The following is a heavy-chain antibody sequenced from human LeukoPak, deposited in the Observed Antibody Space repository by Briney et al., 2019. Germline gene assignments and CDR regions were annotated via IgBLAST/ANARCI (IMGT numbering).Heavy chain of an antibody. Sequence: SETLSLTCTVSGGSISSSSYYWGWIRQPPGKGLEWIGSIYYSGSAYYNPSLKSRVTMSVDTSKNQFSLKLSSVTAADTAVYYCARREPALVFDYWGQGTLVTVSS. J-gene: IGHJ4*02. D-gene: IGHD5-18*01. CDR2: IYYSGSA. V-gene: IGHV4-39*01. CDR1: GGSISSSSYY. CDR3: ARREPALVFDY.